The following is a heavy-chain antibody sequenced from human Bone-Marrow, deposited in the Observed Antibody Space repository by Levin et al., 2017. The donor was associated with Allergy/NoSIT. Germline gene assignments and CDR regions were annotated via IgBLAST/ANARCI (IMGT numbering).Heavy chain of an antibody. V-gene: IGHV3-23*01. CDR2: ISGSGGST. CDR3: AKGGIVSAFGP. Sequence: ESLKISCAASGFSFSTYSMSWVRQAPGKGLECVSVISGSGGSTSYADSVKGRFTISRDNSKNTLYLEMSSLRADDMAIYYCAKGGIVSAFGPWGQGALVTVAS. CDR1: GFSFSTYS. J-gene: IGHJ5*02. D-gene: IGHD3-22*01.